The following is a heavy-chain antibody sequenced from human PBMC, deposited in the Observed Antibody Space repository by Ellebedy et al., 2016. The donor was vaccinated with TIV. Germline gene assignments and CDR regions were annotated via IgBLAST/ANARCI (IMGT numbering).Heavy chain of an antibody. CDR1: GFTFSGYW. CDR3: AKCPGGSPYYFDH. CDR2: IDSDGSRT. D-gene: IGHD4-23*01. Sequence: GESLKISCAASGFTFSGYWMHWVRQAPGKGLEWVSRIDSDGSRTSYADTVRGRFTIPRDNAKNTLYLQMNSLRAEDTAVYYCAKCPGGSPYYFDHWGQGTLVAVSS. J-gene: IGHJ4*02. V-gene: IGHV3-74*01.